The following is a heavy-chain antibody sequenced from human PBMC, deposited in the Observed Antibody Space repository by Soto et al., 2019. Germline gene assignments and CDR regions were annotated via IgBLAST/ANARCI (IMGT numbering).Heavy chain of an antibody. CDR1: GYIFTGHY. CDR3: ARPFCGSGSCHNWLDL. CDR2: INPNSGDT. Sequence: ASVKVSCKASGYIFTGHYINWVRQAPGQGLEYMGWINPNSGDTNYAQKFQGRVTITTDTSIITAYMELSRLTSDDTAVYYCARPFCGSGSCHNWLDLWGQGTQVTVSS. D-gene: IGHD2-15*01. V-gene: IGHV1-2*02. J-gene: IGHJ5*01.